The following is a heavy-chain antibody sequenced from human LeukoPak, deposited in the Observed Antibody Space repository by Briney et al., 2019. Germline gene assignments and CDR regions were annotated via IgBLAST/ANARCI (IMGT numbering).Heavy chain of an antibody. V-gene: IGHV4-4*07. Sequence: SETLSHTCTVSGGSISSYFWNWIRQPAGKGLEWIGRIYGSGSTNYNPSLKSRVSMSVDTSKNQISLKLTTLTAADTAVYYCARDRNTNWFDPWGQGTLVTVSS. CDR1: GGSISSYF. J-gene: IGHJ5*02. CDR3: ARDRNTNWFDP. CDR2: IYGSGST.